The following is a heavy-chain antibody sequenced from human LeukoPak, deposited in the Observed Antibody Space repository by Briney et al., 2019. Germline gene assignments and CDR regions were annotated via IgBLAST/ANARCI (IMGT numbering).Heavy chain of an antibody. CDR1: GFTFSSYS. V-gene: IGHV3-21*01. D-gene: IGHD5-18*01. Sequence: GGSLRLSCAASGFTFSSYSMNWVRQAPGEGLEWVSSISSSSSSYIYYADSVKGRFTISRDNAKNSLYLQMNSLRAEDTAVYYCARDKYSYGYDAFDIWGQGTMVTVSS. CDR2: ISSSSSSYI. CDR3: ARDKYSYGYDAFDI. J-gene: IGHJ3*02.